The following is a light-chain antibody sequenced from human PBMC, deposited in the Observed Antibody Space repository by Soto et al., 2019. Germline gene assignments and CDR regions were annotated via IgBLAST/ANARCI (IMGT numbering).Light chain of an antibody. Sequence: DIQMTQSPSTLSASVGDRVTITCRASQSISSWLAWYQQKPGKAPKLLIYDASSLESGVPSRFSGCGSGTEFTLPISSLQPDDFATYYCQQYNSYSWTFGQGTKVEIK. CDR2: DAS. V-gene: IGKV1-5*01. CDR3: QQYNSYSWT. CDR1: QSISSW. J-gene: IGKJ1*01.